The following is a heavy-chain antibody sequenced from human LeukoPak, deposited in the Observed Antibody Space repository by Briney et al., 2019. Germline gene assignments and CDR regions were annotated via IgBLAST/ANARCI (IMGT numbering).Heavy chain of an antibody. CDR3: ATLRDRAFDS. CDR2: IYYSGST. V-gene: IGHV4-59*08. CDR1: GGSISSYY. J-gene: IGHJ4*02. Sequence: PSETLSLTCTVFGGSISSYYWSWIRQPPGKGLEWIGYIYYSGSTYYNPSLKSRVTISLDTSKNQFSLKVSSVTAADTAVYYCATLRDRAFDSWGQGTLVTVSS. D-gene: IGHD2/OR15-2a*01.